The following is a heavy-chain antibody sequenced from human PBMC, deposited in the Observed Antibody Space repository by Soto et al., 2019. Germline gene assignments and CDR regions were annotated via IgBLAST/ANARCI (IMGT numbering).Heavy chain of an antibody. Sequence: ASETLSLTCTVSGGSISSYYWSWIRQPPGKGLEWIGYIYYSGSTNYNPSLKSRVTISVDTSKNQFSLKLSSVTAADTAVYYCARARGRSSSIYGMDVWGQGTTVTVSS. CDR2: IYYSGST. V-gene: IGHV4-59*01. D-gene: IGHD6-13*01. CDR1: GGSISSYY. CDR3: ARARGRSSSIYGMDV. J-gene: IGHJ6*02.